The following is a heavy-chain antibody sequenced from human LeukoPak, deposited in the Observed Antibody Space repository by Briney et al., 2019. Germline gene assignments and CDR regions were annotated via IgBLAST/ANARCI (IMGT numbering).Heavy chain of an antibody. CDR2: IKSDGSTT. D-gene: IGHD3-16*02. V-gene: IGHV3-74*01. CDR1: GLTFSSYW. CDR3: ARDWFTRLGELSPDRAFDY. Sequence: GGSLRLSCAASGLTFSSYWMHWVRQGPGKGLVWVSRIKSDGSTTSYADSVKGRFTISRDNAKNTLYLQMNSLRAEDTAVYYCARDWFTRLGELSPDRAFDYWGQGTLVTVSS. J-gene: IGHJ4*02.